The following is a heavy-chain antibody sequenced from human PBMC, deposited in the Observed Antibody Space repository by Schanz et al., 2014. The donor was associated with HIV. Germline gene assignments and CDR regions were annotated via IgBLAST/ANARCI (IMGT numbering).Heavy chain of an antibody. CDR2: INPNSGAT. J-gene: IGHJ3*02. CDR3: ARGLKDSSSSEAFHI. CDR1: GYTFTGYY. Sequence: QVQLVQSGAEVKKPGSSVKVSCKASGYTFTGYYIHWVRQAPGQGLEWMGWINPNSGATNYVQKFQGRVTMTRDTSISTAYMELSSVRSDDTAMYYCARGLKDSSSSEAFHIWGQGTMVTVSS. V-gene: IGHV1-2*02. D-gene: IGHD6-6*01.